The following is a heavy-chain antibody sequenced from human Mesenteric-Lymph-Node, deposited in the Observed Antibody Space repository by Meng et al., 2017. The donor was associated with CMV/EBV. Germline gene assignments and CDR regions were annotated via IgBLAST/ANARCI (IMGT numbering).Heavy chain of an antibody. V-gene: IGHV4-39*01. Sequence: SGGSIGSSSYYWGWIRRPPGKGLKWIGSIYYSGGTYCGPSLKNRVTISVDTSKNQFSLKLSSVTAADTAVYYCARVRMATITLDFDYWGQGTLVTVSS. CDR3: ARVRMATITLDFDY. D-gene: IGHD5-24*01. J-gene: IGHJ4*02. CDR2: IYYSGGT. CDR1: GGSIGSSSYY.